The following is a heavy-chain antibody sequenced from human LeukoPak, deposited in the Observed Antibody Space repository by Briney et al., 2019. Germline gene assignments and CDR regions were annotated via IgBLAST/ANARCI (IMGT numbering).Heavy chain of an antibody. CDR2: ISGSGGST. Sequence: GGSLRLSCAASGFTFSSYAMSWVRQAPGKGLEWVSGISGSGGSTYYADSVKGRFTISRDNSKKTLYLQMNSLRAEGTAVYYCAKERYSDYDNWFDPWGQGTLVTVSS. J-gene: IGHJ5*02. CDR1: GFTFSSYA. V-gene: IGHV3-23*01. D-gene: IGHD5-12*01. CDR3: AKERYSDYDNWFDP.